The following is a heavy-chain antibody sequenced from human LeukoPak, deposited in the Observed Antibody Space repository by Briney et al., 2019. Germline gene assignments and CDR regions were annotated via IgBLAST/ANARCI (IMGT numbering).Heavy chain of an antibody. CDR2: IYYSGST. D-gene: IGHD5-18*01. J-gene: IGHJ4*02. Sequence: SETLSLTCTVSGGSISSYYRSWIRQPPGKGLEWIGYIYYSGSTNYNPSLKSRVTISVDTSKNQFSLKLSSVTAADTAVYYCATSYSYGSFDYWGQGTLVTVSS. CDR3: ATSYSYGSFDY. V-gene: IGHV4-59*01. CDR1: GGSISSYY.